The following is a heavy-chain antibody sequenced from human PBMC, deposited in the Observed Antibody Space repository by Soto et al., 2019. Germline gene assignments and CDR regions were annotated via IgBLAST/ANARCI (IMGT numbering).Heavy chain of an antibody. V-gene: IGHV3-21*06. J-gene: IGHJ4*02. CDR1: VFPFTRYS. Sequence: PGVSLTLSFSASVFPFTRYSMNWVRQAPGKGLEWVSSISSTTNYIYYGDSMKGRFTISRDNAKNSLYLEMNSLRAEDTAVYYCARESEDLTSNFDYWGQGTLVTVSS. CDR3: ARESEDLTSNFDY. CDR2: ISSTTNYI.